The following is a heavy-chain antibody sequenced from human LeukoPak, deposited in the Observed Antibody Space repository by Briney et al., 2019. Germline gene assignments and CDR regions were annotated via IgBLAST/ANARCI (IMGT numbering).Heavy chain of an antibody. CDR2: INPNSGGT. CDR1: GYTFTGYY. J-gene: IGHJ3*02. V-gene: IGHV1-2*02. CDR3: AAGRGYCGGGSCYGDDAFDI. D-gene: IGHD2-15*01. Sequence: ASVKVSCKASGYTFTGYYMHWVRQAPGQGLEWMGWINPNSGGTNYAQKFQGRVTMTRDTSISTAHMELSRLRSDDTAVYYCAAGRGYCGGGSCYGDDAFDIWGQGTMVTVSS.